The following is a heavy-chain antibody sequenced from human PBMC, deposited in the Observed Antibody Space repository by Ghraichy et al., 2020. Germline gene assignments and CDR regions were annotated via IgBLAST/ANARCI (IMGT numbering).Heavy chain of an antibody. CDR1: GYTFTSYD. CDR2: MNPNSGNT. J-gene: IGHJ6*02. V-gene: IGHV1-8*01. D-gene: IGHD3-3*01. CDR3: ARGGGDFWSGYYYYGMDV. Sequence: ASVKVPCKASGYTFTSYDINWVRQATGQGLEWMGWMNPNSGNTGYAQKFQDRVTMTRNTSISTAYMELSSLRSEDTAVYYCARGGGDFWSGYYYYGMDVWGQGTTVTVSS.